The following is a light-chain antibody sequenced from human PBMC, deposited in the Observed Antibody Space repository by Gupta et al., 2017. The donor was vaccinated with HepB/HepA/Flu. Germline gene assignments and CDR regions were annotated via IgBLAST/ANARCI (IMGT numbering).Light chain of an antibody. CDR2: EAS. CDR3: QQYKHWPRT. Sequence: IVMTQSPATLSVSPGDSDVLSCRASQRISSNLVWYQQKPGQAPRLLIYEASSRASGIPARFSGSGSGTEFTLTISSLQAEDFAVFYCQQYKHWPRTFGQGTKVEVK. CDR1: QRISSN. J-gene: IGKJ1*01. V-gene: IGKV3-15*01.